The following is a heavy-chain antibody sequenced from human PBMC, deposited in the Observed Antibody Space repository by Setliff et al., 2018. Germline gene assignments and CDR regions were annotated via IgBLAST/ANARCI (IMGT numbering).Heavy chain of an antibody. V-gene: IGHV3-7*01. CDR2: IKQDGSTK. Sequence: AGSLSLSCVVSGFCFSRHWMSWVRQAPGKGLEWVADIKQDGSTKYYLDSVKGRFTISRDNAKRSLYLQMNSLRADETGVYYCVRDDADNYDAFDNWGHGTLVTVSS. J-gene: IGHJ3*02. CDR3: VRDDADNYDAFDN. CDR1: GFCFSRHW. D-gene: IGHD3-22*01.